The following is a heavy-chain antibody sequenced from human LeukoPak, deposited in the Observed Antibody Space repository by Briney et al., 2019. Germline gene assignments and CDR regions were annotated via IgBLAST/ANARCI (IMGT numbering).Heavy chain of an antibody. CDR2: IYSGGST. CDR1: GFTVSSNY. Sequence: PGGSLRLSCAASGFTVSSNYMSWVRQAPGKGLEWVSVIYSGGSTYYADSVKGRFTISRDNAKNSLYLQMNSLRVEDTAVYYCARHYYHSSGHGGYWGQGTLVTVSS. D-gene: IGHD3-22*01. J-gene: IGHJ4*02. CDR3: ARHYYHSSGHGGY. V-gene: IGHV3-53*01.